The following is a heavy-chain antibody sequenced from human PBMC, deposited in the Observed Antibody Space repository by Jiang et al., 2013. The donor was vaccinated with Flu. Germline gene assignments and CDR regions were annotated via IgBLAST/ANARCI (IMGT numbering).Heavy chain of an antibody. V-gene: IGHV3-23*01. CDR1: GFRFSRSA. CDR3: VKSYGDYSYWFLDV. J-gene: IGHJ2*01. D-gene: IGHD4-17*01. Sequence: VQLLESGGDLIQPGGSLRLSCAASGFRFSRSAMNWVRQAPEKGLEWVSSISASGTSKYYADSVKGRFTMSRDNSKNTLYLQMTSLRAEDTAVYYCVKSYGDYSYWFLDVVGPW. CDR2: ISASGTSK.